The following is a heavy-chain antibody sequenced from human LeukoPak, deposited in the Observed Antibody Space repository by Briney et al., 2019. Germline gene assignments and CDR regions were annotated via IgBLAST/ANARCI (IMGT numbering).Heavy chain of an antibody. CDR2: ISTSGRAT. Sequence: PGGSLRLSCAASGFAFTTYAMTWVRQAPEKGLQWVSTISTSGRATYYADSVEGRFTISRDNSKNTLYLQMNSLRADDTAVYYCAKVRRSNVYEQFDYWGQGTQVTVSP. D-gene: IGHD5/OR15-5a*01. V-gene: IGHV3-23*01. CDR3: AKVRRSNVYEQFDY. J-gene: IGHJ4*02. CDR1: GFAFTTYA.